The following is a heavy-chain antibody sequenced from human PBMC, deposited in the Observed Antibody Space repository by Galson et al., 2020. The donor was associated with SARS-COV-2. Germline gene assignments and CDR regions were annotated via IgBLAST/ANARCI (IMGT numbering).Heavy chain of an antibody. J-gene: IGHJ3*01. V-gene: IGHV2-5*02. CDR3: AHRRSDSDDGGDDGDFYFSAFDV. D-gene: IGHD2-21*01. Sequence: SGHKMVKNTKTITLNGTVSGFSRNTSGVGVAWIRQLQGKALEGLAIIDWDDDERYSPARKIRLTITKDTSKNQVVLTMTNMDPVDTATYYCAHRRSDSDDGGDDGDFYFSAFDVWGQGTMVTVSS. CDR1: GFSRNTSGVG. CDR2: IDWDDDE.